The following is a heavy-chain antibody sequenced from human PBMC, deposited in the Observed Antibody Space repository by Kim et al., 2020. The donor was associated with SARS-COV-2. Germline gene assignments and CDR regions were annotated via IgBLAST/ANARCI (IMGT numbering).Heavy chain of an antibody. V-gene: IGHV3-21*01. CDR1: GFTFSSYS. CDR2: ISSSSYI. J-gene: IGHJ6*02. CDR3: ARDHGDYVFRFLFYYYYGMDV. D-gene: IGHD4-17*01. Sequence: GGSLRLSCAASGFTFSSYSMNWVRQAPGKGLEWVSSISSSSYIYYADSVKGRFTISRDNAKNSLYLQMNSLRAEDTAVYYCARDHGDYVFRFLFYYYYGMDVWGQGTTVTVSS.